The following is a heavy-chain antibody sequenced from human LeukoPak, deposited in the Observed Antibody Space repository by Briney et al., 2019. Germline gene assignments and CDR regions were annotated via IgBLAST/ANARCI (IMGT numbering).Heavy chain of an antibody. CDR3: AKESTVTPGNVNWFDS. CDR2: IFPSGGEI. Sequence: GGSLRLSCAASGFTFSTFAMIWVRQPPGKGLEWVSSIFPSGGEIHYADSVKGRFTISRDNSKNTLYLQMKSLRAEDTAVYYCAKESTVTPGNVNWFDSWGQGTLVTVSS. D-gene: IGHD4-17*01. CDR1: GFTFSTFA. V-gene: IGHV3-23*01. J-gene: IGHJ5*01.